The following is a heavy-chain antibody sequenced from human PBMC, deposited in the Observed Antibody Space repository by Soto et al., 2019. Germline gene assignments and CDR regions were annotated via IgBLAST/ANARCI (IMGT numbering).Heavy chain of an antibody. Sequence: ASVKVSCKVSGYTLTELSMHWVRQAPGKGLEWMGGFDPEDGETIYAQKSQGRVTMTEDTSTDTAYMELSSLRSEDTAVYYCATEFKQWLDDYYYYYGMDVWGQGTTVTVSS. CDR1: GYTLTELS. V-gene: IGHV1-24*01. CDR2: FDPEDGET. D-gene: IGHD6-19*01. J-gene: IGHJ6*02. CDR3: ATEFKQWLDDYYYYYGMDV.